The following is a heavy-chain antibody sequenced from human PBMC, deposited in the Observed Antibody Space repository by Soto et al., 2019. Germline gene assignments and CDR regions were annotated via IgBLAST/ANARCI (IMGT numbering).Heavy chain of an antibody. CDR3: ETDIGLSTSGSSAWSYYYYGMAV. Sequence: GGSLRLSCAASGFTFDDYAMHWVRQSPGKGLEWVSGISWNSGSIGYADSVKGRFTISRDNAKNSLYLQMNSLRAEDTALYYCETDIGLSTSGSSAWSYYYYGMAVWGQGTMVTVS. CDR2: ISWNSGSI. J-gene: IGHJ6*02. D-gene: IGHD6-19*01. CDR1: GFTFDDYA. V-gene: IGHV3-9*01.